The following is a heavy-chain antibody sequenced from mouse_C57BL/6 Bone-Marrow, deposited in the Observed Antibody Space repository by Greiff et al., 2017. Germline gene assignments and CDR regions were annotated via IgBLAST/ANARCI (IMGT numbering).Heavy chain of an antibody. Sequence: VQLQQPGAELVKPGASVKLSCKASGYTFTSYDINWVKQRPGQGLEWIGWIYPRDGSTKYNEKFKGKATLTVDTSSSTAYMGLHSLTSEDSAVYFCARDYGRSYWYFDVWGTGTTVTVSS. J-gene: IGHJ1*03. CDR2: IYPRDGST. CDR3: ARDYGRSYWYFDV. CDR1: GYTFTSYD. D-gene: IGHD1-1*01. V-gene: IGHV1-85*01.